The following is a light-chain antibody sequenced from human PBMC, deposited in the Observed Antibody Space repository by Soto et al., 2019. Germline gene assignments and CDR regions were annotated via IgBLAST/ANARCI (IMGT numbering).Light chain of an antibody. CDR1: QSVTSNF. J-gene: IGKJ2*01. V-gene: IGKV3-20*01. CDR3: QQYGSSPLLYT. CDR2: GAS. Sequence: ENVLTQSPGTLSLSPGERATLSCRASQSVTSNFLAWYQQKPGQAPRLLIYGASTRAAGVPDRFSGSGSGTDCTLTITRLAPEDFAVYYCQQYGSSPLLYTFGQGTKLGVK.